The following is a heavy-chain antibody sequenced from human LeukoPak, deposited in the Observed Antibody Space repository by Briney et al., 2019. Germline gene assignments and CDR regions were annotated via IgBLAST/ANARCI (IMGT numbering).Heavy chain of an antibody. Sequence: ASVKVSCKASGYTFTSNYIHWVRQAPGQGLEWMGIINPSGGDTSYAQKFQGRVTMTRDTSTSTVYMDLTSMRSEDTAVYYCARDRLGGTYFFDYWGQGTLVTVSS. D-gene: IGHD1-26*01. CDR1: GYTFTSNY. CDR3: ARDRLGGTYFFDY. J-gene: IGHJ4*02. V-gene: IGHV1-46*01. CDR2: INPSGGDT.